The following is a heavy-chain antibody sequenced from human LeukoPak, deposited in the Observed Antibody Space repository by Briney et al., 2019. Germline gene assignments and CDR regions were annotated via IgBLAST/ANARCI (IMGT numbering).Heavy chain of an antibody. CDR1: GFTFSSYW. CDR3: ARDGPGGQQLRNWFDP. CDR2: IDYDGSIT. V-gene: IGHV3-74*01. J-gene: IGHJ5*02. D-gene: IGHD6-13*01. Sequence: PGGSLRLSCAASGFTFSSYWIHWVRQVPGKGLVWVSRIDYDGSITNYADSVKGRFTISRDNARNTLYLQMNSLRVDDTAVYYCARDGPGGQQLRNWFDPWGQGTLVTVSS.